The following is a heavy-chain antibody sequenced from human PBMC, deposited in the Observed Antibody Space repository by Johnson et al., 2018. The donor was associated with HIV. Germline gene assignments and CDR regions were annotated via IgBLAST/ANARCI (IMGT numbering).Heavy chain of an antibody. J-gene: IGHJ3*02. CDR1: GFTFSDYY. V-gene: IGHV3-11*04. CDR3: ATGVVVTAMNDAFDI. CDR2: INWNGGSR. Sequence: QMMLVESGGGLVKPGGSLRLSCAASGFTFSDYYMSWIRQAPGKGLEWVSGINWNGGSRGYADSVKGRFTISRDDSKNSLYLQMNSLRAEDTAVYYCATGVVVTAMNDAFDIWGQGTMVTVSS. D-gene: IGHD2-21*02.